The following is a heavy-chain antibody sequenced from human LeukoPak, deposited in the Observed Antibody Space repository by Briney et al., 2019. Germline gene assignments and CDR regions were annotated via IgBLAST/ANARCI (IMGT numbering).Heavy chain of an antibody. CDR1: GGSMSPYY. D-gene: IGHD6-6*01. CDR2: QYYSGAT. Sequence: SETLSLTCSVSGGSMSPYYWNWIRPPPGKGLEWIGYQYYSGATDYNPSLKSRVTISVDTSKNQFSLRLNSVTAADTAVYYCAISLPDSSFLAYWGQGTLVTVSS. V-gene: IGHV4-59*08. J-gene: IGHJ4*02. CDR3: AISLPDSSFLAY.